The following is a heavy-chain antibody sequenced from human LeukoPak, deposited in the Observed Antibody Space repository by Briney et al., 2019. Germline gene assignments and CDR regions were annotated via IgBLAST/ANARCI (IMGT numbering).Heavy chain of an antibody. CDR1: GYTFTGYY. D-gene: IGHD3-22*01. Sequence: GASVKVSCKASGYTFTGYYMHWVRQAPGQGLEWMGWINPNSGGTNYAQKFQGRVTMTRDTSISTAYMELSRLRSDDTAVYYCARDHLPDYYDSSGYLPAGYWGQGTLVTVSS. CDR3: ARDHLPDYYDSSGYLPAGY. V-gene: IGHV1-2*02. CDR2: INPNSGGT. J-gene: IGHJ4*02.